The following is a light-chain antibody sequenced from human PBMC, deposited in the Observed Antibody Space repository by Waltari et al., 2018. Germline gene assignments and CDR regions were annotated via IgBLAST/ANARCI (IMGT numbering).Light chain of an antibody. CDR3: QQYYDTPIT. CDR2: WAS. CDR1: QTVLFTSNNNNY. J-gene: IGKJ5*01. V-gene: IGKV4-1*01. Sequence: DIVMTQSPDSLAVSLGERATINCKSSQTVLFTSNNNNYLAWYQKKPGQPPRVLVYWASTRASGVPDRFSGSGSGTDFTLTISSLHAEDVAVYYCQQYYDTPITFGQGTRLEIK.